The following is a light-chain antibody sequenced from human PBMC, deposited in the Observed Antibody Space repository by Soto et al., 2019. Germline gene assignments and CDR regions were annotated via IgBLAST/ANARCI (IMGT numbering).Light chain of an antibody. Sequence: DIQSTQSPSTLSASVGDRVTTTCRASQRISTWLAWYQQKPGKAPKLLIYDASSLESGVPSRFSGSGSGTEFTLTISSLQPEDFAAYYCLQHYTYLLTFGEGTKVDI. CDR3: LQHYTYLLT. V-gene: IGKV1-5*01. CDR2: DAS. J-gene: IGKJ4*01. CDR1: QRISTW.